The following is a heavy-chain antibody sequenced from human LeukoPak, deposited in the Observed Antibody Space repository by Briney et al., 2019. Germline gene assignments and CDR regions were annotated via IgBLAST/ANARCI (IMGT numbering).Heavy chain of an antibody. V-gene: IGHV3-21*01. CDR1: GFSFSSYS. D-gene: IGHD6-19*01. Sequence: GGSLRLSCAASGFSFSSYSMNWVRQAPGKGLEWVSSISSSSSYIYYADSIKGRFTISRDNAKNSLYLHMNSLRDEDTAVYYCARRIAVAAFDIWGQGTMVTVSS. CDR2: ISSSSSYI. CDR3: ARRIAVAAFDI. J-gene: IGHJ3*02.